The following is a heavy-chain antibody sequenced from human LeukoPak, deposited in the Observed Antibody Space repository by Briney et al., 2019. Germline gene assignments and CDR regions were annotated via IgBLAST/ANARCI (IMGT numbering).Heavy chain of an antibody. CDR1: GYTFTSYG. Sequence: ASVKVSCKASGYTFTSYGISWVRQAPGQGLEWMGWISAYNGNTNYAQKLQGRVTMTTDTSTSTAYMELRSLRSDDTAVYYCAREFGGDRAGYYMDVWGKGTTVTVSS. CDR2: ISAYNGNT. V-gene: IGHV1-18*01. CDR3: AREFGGDRAGYYMDV. D-gene: IGHD2-21*01. J-gene: IGHJ6*03.